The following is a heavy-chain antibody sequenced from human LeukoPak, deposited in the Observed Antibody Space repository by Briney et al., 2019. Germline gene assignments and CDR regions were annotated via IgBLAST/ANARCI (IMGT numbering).Heavy chain of an antibody. V-gene: IGHV4-31*03. CDR3: ARGDVGYCSSTSCYGRTRYGMDV. J-gene: IGHJ6*02. Sequence: SETLSLTCTVSGGSIGSGGYYWSWIRQHPGKGLEWIGYIYYSGSTYYNPSLKSRVTISVDTSKNQFSLKLSSVTAADTAVYYCARGDVGYCSSTSCYGRTRYGMDVWGQGTTVTVSS. CDR2: IYYSGST. D-gene: IGHD2-2*03. CDR1: GGSIGSGGYY.